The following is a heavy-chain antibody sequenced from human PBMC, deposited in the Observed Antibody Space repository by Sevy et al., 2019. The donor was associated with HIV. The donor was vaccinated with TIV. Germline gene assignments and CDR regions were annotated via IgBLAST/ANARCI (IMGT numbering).Heavy chain of an antibody. J-gene: IGHJ4*02. V-gene: IGHV3-33*08. D-gene: IGHD6-19*01. CDR1: GFTFSSYA. CDR3: AREDIRVAGIGYYFHS. Sequence: GESLKISCAASGFTFSSYAMNWVRQAPGKGLEWVAVIWYDGTNKEYADSVKGRFTISRDNSKNTLYLQMNSLRAEDTAVYYCAREDIRVAGIGYYFHSWGQGTLVTVSS. CDR2: IWYDGTNK.